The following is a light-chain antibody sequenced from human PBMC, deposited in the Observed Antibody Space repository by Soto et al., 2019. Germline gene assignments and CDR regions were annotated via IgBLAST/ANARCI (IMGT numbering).Light chain of an antibody. J-gene: IGLJ2*01. CDR1: NSNIGSNT. V-gene: IGLV1-44*01. CDR3: AAWDDSLNGHVV. CDR2: SNN. Sequence: QSVLTHPPSASGTPGQRVTISCSGGNSNIGSNTVNWYQQLPGTAPKLLIYSNNQRPSGVPDRFSGSKSGTSASLAISGLQSEDEADYYCAAWDDSLNGHVVFGGGTKVTVL.